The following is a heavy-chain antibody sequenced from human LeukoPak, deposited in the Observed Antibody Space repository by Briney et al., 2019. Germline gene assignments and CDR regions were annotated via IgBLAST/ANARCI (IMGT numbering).Heavy chain of an antibody. CDR2: ISYSGNT. V-gene: IGHV4-59*01. CDR1: GGSMNPYY. Sequence: SETLSLTCTVSGGSMNPYYWSWIRQPPGKGLEWLAYISYSGNTKYNPSLKSRVIISVDTSKNHFSLKLSSVTAADTAVYYCARGGYYYMDVRGKGTTVTVSS. CDR3: ARGGYYYMDV. J-gene: IGHJ6*03.